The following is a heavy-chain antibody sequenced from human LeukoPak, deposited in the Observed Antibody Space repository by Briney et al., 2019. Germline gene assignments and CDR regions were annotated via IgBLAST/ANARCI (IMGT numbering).Heavy chain of an antibody. CDR1: GYTFTSYA. Sequence: ASVKVSCKASGYTFTSYAMHWVRQAPGQRLEWMGWINAGNGNTKYSQKFQGRVTITRDSSASTAYMELSSLRSEDTAVYYCARDESSAGFDYWGQGTLVTVSS. V-gene: IGHV1-3*01. CDR2: INAGNGNT. CDR3: ARDESSAGFDY. J-gene: IGHJ4*02.